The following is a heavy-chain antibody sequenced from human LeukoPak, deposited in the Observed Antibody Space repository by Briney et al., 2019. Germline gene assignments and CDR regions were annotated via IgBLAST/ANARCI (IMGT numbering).Heavy chain of an antibody. CDR2: INGEGRST. CDR3: AREANSGYSSGDDAFDI. D-gene: IGHD6-19*01. Sequence: GGSLRLSCAASGFTFSTYWMHWVRQAPGKGLVSVSRINGEGRSTSHADSVKGRFTISRDNAKNTLYLQMNSLRAEDTAVYYCAREANSGYSSGDDAFDIWGQGTMVTVSS. J-gene: IGHJ3*02. CDR1: GFTFSTYW. V-gene: IGHV3-74*01.